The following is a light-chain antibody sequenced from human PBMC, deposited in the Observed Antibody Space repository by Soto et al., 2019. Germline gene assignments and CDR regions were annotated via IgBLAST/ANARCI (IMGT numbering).Light chain of an antibody. Sequence: DIVMTQSPDSLAVSLGERATINCKSSQRVLYSSNNRDSLAWYQQKPGLPPKLLIYLASIRASGVPDRFSGGWSGTDFTLTISSLQSEDVAVYYCQQYYSTMYTFGQGTKLEIK. CDR1: QRVLYSSNNRDS. J-gene: IGKJ2*01. CDR3: QQYYSTMYT. CDR2: LAS. V-gene: IGKV4-1*01.